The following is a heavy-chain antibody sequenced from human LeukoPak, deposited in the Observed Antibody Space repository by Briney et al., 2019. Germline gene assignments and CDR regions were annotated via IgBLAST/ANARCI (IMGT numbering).Heavy chain of an antibody. V-gene: IGHV4-31*03. Sequence: SETLSLTCTVSGGSISSGGYYWSWIRQHPGKGLEWIGYIYYSGSTYYNPSLKSRVTISVDTSKNQFSLKLSSVTAADTAVYYCARSSSWYPSRFDYWGQGTLDTVSS. J-gene: IGHJ4*02. CDR1: GGSISSGGYY. D-gene: IGHD6-13*01. CDR3: ARSSSWYPSRFDY. CDR2: IYYSGST.